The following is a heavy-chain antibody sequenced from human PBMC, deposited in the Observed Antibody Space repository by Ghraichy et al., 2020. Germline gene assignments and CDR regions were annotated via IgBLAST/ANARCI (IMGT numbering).Heavy chain of an antibody. CDR2: FYSGGST. J-gene: IGHJ4*02. V-gene: IGHV3-53*01. CDR1: GFTVSNNS. Sequence: GGSLRLSFEPSGFTVSNNSVGGVRQAPGRGLGWLSVFYSGGSTYYADSVTGRFIHSRDTSRNTVCLHMNSLTAEDTAIYYCATGKPIGATGVDYWGQGTL. D-gene: IGHD1-14*01. CDR3: ATGKPIGATGVDY.